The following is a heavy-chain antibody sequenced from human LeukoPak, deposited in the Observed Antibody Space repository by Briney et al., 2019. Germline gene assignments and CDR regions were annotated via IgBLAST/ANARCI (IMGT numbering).Heavy chain of an antibody. Sequence: PGGSLRLSCAASGFTFSSYAMHWVRQAPGKGLEYVSSISSNGGSTYYANFVRGRFIISRDNSKNTLYLQMGSLRAEDMAVYHCARGGRADASGWYIWFDPWGQGTLVTVSS. J-gene: IGHJ5*02. CDR3: ARGGRADASGWYIWFDP. CDR2: ISSNGGST. D-gene: IGHD6-19*01. CDR1: GFTFSSYA. V-gene: IGHV3-64*01.